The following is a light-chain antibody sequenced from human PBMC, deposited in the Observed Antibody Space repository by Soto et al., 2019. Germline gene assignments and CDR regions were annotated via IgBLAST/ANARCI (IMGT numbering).Light chain of an antibody. CDR2: GAS. CDR3: QQYNNWPPPIT. CDR1: QSVGTN. Sequence: EIVMTQTPATLSVSPGEGATLSCRASQSVGTNLAWYQQKPGQAPRLLIYGASTRATDIPARFSASGSGTEFTLTISSLQSEDFVLYYCQQYNNWPPPITCGQGTRLEMK. J-gene: IGKJ5*01. V-gene: IGKV3-15*01.